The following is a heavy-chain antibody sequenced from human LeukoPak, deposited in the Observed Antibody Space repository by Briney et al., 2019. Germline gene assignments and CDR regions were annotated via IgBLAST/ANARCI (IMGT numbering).Heavy chain of an antibody. Sequence: GGSLRLSCAASGFIFSDYYMGWIRQAPGKGLEWVSYITNNGRKIYYADSMKGRFTISRDNAKNSLYPQMNSLRAEDTALYYCARAGMDSRGYYQGFDYWGQGTLVTVSS. D-gene: IGHD3-22*01. CDR3: ARAGMDSRGYYQGFDY. J-gene: IGHJ4*02. CDR1: GFIFSDYY. CDR2: ITNNGRKI. V-gene: IGHV3-11*04.